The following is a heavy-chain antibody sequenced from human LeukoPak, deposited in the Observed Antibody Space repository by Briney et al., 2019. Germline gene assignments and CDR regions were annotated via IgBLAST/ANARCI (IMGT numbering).Heavy chain of an antibody. V-gene: IGHV1-24*01. Sequence: ASVKVSCKVSGYTLTELSMHWVRPAPGKGLEWMGGFDPEDGETIYAQKFQGRVTMTEDTSTDTAYMELSSLRSEDTAVYYCATRAPSKDTAMVYPRGDWFDPWGQGTLVTVSS. CDR1: GYTLTELS. CDR3: ATRAPSKDTAMVYPRGDWFDP. J-gene: IGHJ5*02. D-gene: IGHD5-18*01. CDR2: FDPEDGET.